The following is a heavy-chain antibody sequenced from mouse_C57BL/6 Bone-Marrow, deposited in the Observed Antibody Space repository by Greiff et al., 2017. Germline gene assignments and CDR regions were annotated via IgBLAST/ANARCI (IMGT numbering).Heavy chain of an antibody. CDR2: IDPSDSYT. D-gene: IGHD2-5*01. CDR3: ASSNYGYFDV. J-gene: IGHJ1*03. V-gene: IGHV1-69*01. CDR1: GYTFTSYW. Sequence: QVQLQQPGPELVMPGASVKLSCKASGYTFTSYWMHWVKQRPGQGLEWIGEIDPSDSYTNYNQKFKGKSTLTVDKSSSTAYMQLRSLTSEDSAVYYCASSNYGYFDVWGTGTTVTVSS.